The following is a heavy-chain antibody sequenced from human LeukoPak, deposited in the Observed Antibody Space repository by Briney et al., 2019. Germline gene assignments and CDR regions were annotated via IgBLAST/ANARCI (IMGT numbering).Heavy chain of an antibody. J-gene: IGHJ4*02. Sequence: GGSLRLSCAASGFTFSSYAMSWVRQAPGKGLEWVSAISGSGGSTYYADSVRGRFTSSRDNSKNTLYLQMNSLRAEDTAVYYCAKDSTSDYGGNFDYWGQGTLVTVSS. CDR2: ISGSGGST. V-gene: IGHV3-23*01. CDR1: GFTFSSYA. CDR3: AKDSTSDYGGNFDY. D-gene: IGHD4-23*01.